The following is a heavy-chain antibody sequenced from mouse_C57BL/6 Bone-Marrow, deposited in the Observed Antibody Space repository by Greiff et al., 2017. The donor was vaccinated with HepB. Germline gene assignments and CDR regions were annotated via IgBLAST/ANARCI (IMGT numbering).Heavy chain of an antibody. CDR1: GYTFTSYW. Sequence: QVQLQQPGAELVMPGASVKLSCKASGYTFTSYWMHWVKQRPGQGLEWIGEIDPSDSYTNYNQKFKGKSTLTVDKSSSTAYMQLSSLTSEDSAVYFCARGNYYGSSPVLDVWGTGTTVTVSS. CDR3: ARGNYYGSSPVLDV. D-gene: IGHD1-1*01. V-gene: IGHV1-69*01. J-gene: IGHJ1*03. CDR2: IDPSDSYT.